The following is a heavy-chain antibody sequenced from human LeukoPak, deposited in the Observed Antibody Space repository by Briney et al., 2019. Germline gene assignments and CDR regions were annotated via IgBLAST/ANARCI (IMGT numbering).Heavy chain of an antibody. V-gene: IGHV3-23*01. CDR2: ISGSGDST. CDR1: GFTFSSYA. D-gene: IGHD2/OR15-2a*01. J-gene: IGHJ4*02. CDR3: ANFLRWSTRDY. Sequence: GGSLRLSCAASGFTFSSYAMSWVRQAPGKGLEWVSAISGSGDSTYYADSVKGRFTISRDNSKNTLYLQMNSLRAEDTAVYYCANFLRWSTRDYWGQGTLVTVSS.